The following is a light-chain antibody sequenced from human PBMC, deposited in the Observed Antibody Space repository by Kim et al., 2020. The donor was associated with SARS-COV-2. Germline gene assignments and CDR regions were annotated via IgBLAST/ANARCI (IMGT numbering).Light chain of an antibody. CDR1: KLGDNY. V-gene: IGLV3-1*01. CDR3: QAWDSSTFYV. J-gene: IGLJ1*01. Sequence: VSPGQTVSISGSGDKLGDNYVSWYQQRPGQPPALVNYRDNKRPSGIPERFSGSNSGNTAPLTISGTHAMDEADYYCQAWDSSTFYVFGTGTKVTVL. CDR2: RDN.